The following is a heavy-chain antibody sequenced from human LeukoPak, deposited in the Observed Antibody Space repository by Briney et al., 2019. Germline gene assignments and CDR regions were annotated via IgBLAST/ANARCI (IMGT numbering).Heavy chain of an antibody. Sequence: GGSLRLSCAASGFTFSSYALNWVRQAPGKGLEWVSGISDSGGRTYYADSVKGRFTISRDNSEKTLFLQMNCLRADDTALYYCAKGYCSGGSCPNDYWGQGTLVTVSS. CDR1: GFTFSSYA. CDR2: ISDSGGRT. J-gene: IGHJ4*02. CDR3: AKGYCSGGSCPNDY. D-gene: IGHD2-15*01. V-gene: IGHV3-23*01.